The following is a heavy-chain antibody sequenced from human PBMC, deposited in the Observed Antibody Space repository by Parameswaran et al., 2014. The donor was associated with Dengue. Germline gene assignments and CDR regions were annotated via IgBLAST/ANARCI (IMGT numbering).Heavy chain of an antibody. CDR3: ARGLSGSYFYDAFDI. D-gene: IGHD1-26*01. CDR2: INPSGGST. J-gene: IGHJ3*02. V-gene: IGHV1-46*01. Sequence: WVRQAPGQGLEWMGIINPSGGSTSYAQKFQGRVTMTRDTSTSTVYMELSSLRSGDTAVYYCARGLSGSYFYDAFDIWGQGTMVTVSS.